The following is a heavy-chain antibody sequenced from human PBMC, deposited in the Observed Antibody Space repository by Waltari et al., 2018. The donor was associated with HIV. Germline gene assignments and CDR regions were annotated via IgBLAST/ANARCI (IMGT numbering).Heavy chain of an antibody. J-gene: IGHJ2*01. V-gene: IGHV4-39*07. CDR1: GGSISSSSYY. CDR2: IYYSGST. CDR3: ARSSPGYCSGGSCYSGWYFDL. D-gene: IGHD2-15*01. Sequence: QLQLQESGPGLVKPSETLSLTCTVSGGSISSSSYYWGWIRQPPGKGLEWIGSIYYSGSTYYNPSLKSRVTISVDTSKNQFSLKLSSVTAADTAVYYCARSSPGYCSGGSCYSGWYFDLWGRGTLVTVSS.